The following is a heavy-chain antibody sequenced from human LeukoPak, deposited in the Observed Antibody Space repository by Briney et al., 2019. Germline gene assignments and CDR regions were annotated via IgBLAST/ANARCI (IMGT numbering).Heavy chain of an antibody. CDR3: ARDSRSYSTGTEY. D-gene: IGHD1-26*01. J-gene: IGHJ4*02. V-gene: IGHV3-30-3*01. CDR2: ISYDGSNQ. CDR1: GFTFSGYA. Sequence: GGSLRLSCAASGFTFSGYAMHWVRQAPGKGLEWVAVISYDGSNQYYADSVKGRFTISRDNSRNTLYLQMNSLRPDDTAVYYCARDSRSYSTGTEYWGQGTLVTVSS.